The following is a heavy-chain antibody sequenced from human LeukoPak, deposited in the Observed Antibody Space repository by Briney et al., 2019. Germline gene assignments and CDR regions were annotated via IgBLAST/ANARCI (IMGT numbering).Heavy chain of an antibody. J-gene: IGHJ4*02. D-gene: IGHD2-15*01. V-gene: IGHV4-59*01. CDR2: IYYSGST. CDR1: GGSISSYY. CDR3: ASDAPGLLGY. Sequence: SETLSLTCTVSGGSISSYYWSWTRQPPGKGLEWIGYIYYSGSTNYNPSLKSRVTISVDTSKNQFSLKLSSVTAADTAVYYCASDAPGLLGYWGRGTLVTVSS.